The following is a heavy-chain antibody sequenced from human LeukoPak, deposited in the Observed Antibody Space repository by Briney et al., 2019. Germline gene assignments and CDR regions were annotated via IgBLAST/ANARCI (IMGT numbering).Heavy chain of an antibody. CDR2: ISAYNGNT. CDR1: GYTFTSYG. J-gene: IGHJ4*02. Sequence: ASVKVSCKASGYTFTSYGISWVRQAPGQGLEWMGWISAYNGNTNYAQKLQGRVTMTTDTSTSTAYMELSSLRSEDTAMYYCTIIPNVIVFTHQFEYWGQGTLVTVSS. D-gene: IGHD2-21*01. V-gene: IGHV1-18*01. CDR3: TIIPNVIVFTHQFEY.